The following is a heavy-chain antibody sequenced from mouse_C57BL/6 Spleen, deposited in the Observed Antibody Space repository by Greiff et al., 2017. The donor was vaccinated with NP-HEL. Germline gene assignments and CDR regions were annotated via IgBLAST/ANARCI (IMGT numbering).Heavy chain of an antibody. J-gene: IGHJ2*01. CDR3: ARAYDGYYERGFDC. CDR2: ISDGGSYT. Sequence: EVQVVESGGGLVKPGGSLKLSCAASGFTFSSYAMSWVRQTPEKRLEWVATISDGGSYTYYPDNVKGRFTISRDNAKNNLYLQMSHLESEDTAMYYCARAYDGYYERGFDCWGQGTTRTVSS. CDR1: GFTFSSYA. V-gene: IGHV5-4*01. D-gene: IGHD2-3*01.